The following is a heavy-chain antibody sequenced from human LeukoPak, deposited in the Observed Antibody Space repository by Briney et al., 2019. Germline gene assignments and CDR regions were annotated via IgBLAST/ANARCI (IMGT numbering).Heavy chain of an antibody. CDR1: GGSISGTSYY. D-gene: IGHD2-21*02. V-gene: IGHV4-39*01. CDR2: VYYSGSP. J-gene: IGHJ2*01. Sequence: SETLSRTCTVSGGSISGTSYYWGWIRQPPGKGLEWIGSVYYSGSPYYNPSLKSQVTISVDTSRNEFSLKLNSVTAADTAVYYCARADRYCGGDCYSGAWYFDLWGRGTLVTVSS. CDR3: ARADRYCGGDCYSGAWYFDL.